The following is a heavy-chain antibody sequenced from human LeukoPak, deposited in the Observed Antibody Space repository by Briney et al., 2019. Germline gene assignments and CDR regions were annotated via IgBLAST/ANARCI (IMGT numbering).Heavy chain of an antibody. CDR2: ISAYNGNT. Sequence: GASVKVSCKASGYTFTSYGISWVRQAPGQGLEWMGWISAYNGNTNYAQKLQGRVTMTTDTSTSTAYMELRSLRSDDTAVYYCARVVDYGDYLENWFDPWGQGTLVTVSS. V-gene: IGHV1-18*01. J-gene: IGHJ5*02. CDR1: GYTFTSYG. D-gene: IGHD4-17*01. CDR3: ARVVDYGDYLENWFDP.